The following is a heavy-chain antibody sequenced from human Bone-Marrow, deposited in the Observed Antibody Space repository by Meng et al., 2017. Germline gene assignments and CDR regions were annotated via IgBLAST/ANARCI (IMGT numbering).Heavy chain of an antibody. CDR2: INPKSGDT. V-gene: IGHV1-2*06. Sequence: QGRLAQARDEVNKPLASVNGTSHASRDTCPDYWRHWVRRAPGQGLEWMGRINPKSGDTHYAQRFQGRVTMTGDTSISTAYMELSGLRSDDTAMYYCARDEDISAAGKLFGDYWGQGTLVTVSS. D-gene: IGHD6-13*01. CDR3: ARDEDISAAGKLFGDY. J-gene: IGHJ4*02. CDR1: RDTCPDYW.